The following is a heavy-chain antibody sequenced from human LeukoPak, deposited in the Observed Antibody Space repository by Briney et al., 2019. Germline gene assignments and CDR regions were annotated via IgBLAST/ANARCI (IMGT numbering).Heavy chain of an antibody. Sequence: GGSLRLSCAASRFTFSSDAMSGGCQAPGKGLEWVSAISGSGGSTYYADSVKGRFTISRDNSKNTLYLEMISRRAEDTAVYYCANSVVAATFDYWGQGTLVTVSS. CDR1: RFTFSSDA. CDR2: ISGSGGST. J-gene: IGHJ4*02. V-gene: IGHV3-23*01. D-gene: IGHD2-15*01. CDR3: ANSVVAATFDY.